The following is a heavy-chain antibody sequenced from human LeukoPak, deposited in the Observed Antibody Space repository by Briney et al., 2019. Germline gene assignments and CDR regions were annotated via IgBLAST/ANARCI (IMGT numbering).Heavy chain of an antibody. CDR3: ARGRAVAGTVNYYYGMDV. CDR1: GGSISSSSYY. J-gene: IGHJ6*02. D-gene: IGHD6-19*01. CDR2: IYYSGST. Sequence: PSQTLSLTCTVSGGSISSSSYYWGWIRQPPGKGLEWIGSIYYSGSTYYNPSLKSRVTISVDTSKNQFSLKLSSVTAADTAVYYCARGRAVAGTVNYYYGMDVWGQGTTVTVSS. V-gene: IGHV4-39*01.